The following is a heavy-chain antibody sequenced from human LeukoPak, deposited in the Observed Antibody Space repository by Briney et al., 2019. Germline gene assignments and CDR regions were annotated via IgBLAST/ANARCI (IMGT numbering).Heavy chain of an antibody. CDR3: ARHGGTGVTPVQVYYFDY. D-gene: IGHD3/OR15-3a*01. V-gene: IGHV4-39*01. Sequence: SETLSLTCSVSGDSITSSSYYWGWVRQPPEKGLEWIGSVYYTGGTNYSPSLKSRVTISIDTSQNQFSLKLSSVTAADTAVYYCARHGGTGVTPVQVYYFDYWGQGTLVTVSS. J-gene: IGHJ4*02. CDR1: GDSITSSSYY. CDR2: VYYTGGT.